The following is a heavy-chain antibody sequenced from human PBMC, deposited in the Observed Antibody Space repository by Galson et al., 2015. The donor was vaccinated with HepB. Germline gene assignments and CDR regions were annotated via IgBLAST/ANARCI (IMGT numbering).Heavy chain of an antibody. CDR3: TTGIYDFWSGYYYGFGNYYGMDV. CDR2: IKSKTDGGTT. V-gene: IGHV3-15*01. Sequence: SLRLSCAASGFTFSNAWMSWVRQAPGKGLEWVGRIKSKTDGGTTDYAAPVKGRFTISRDDSKNTLYLQMNSLKTEDTAVYYCTTGIYDFWSGYYYGFGNYYGMDVWGQGTTVTVSS. CDR1: GFTFSNAW. D-gene: IGHD3-3*01. J-gene: IGHJ6*02.